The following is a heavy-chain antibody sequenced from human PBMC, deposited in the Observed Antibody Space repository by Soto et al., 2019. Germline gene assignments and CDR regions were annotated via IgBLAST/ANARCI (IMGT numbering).Heavy chain of an antibody. V-gene: IGHV4-39*01. D-gene: IGHD6-19*01. J-gene: IGHJ5*02. CDR2: IYYSGST. Sequence: QLQMQESGPGLVKPSETLSLTCTVSGGSISSSSYYWGWIRQPPGKGLEWIGSIYYSGSTYYNPSLKSLVTISVDTSKNQFSLKRSSVTAADTAVYYCARLQPLSGWSPKGWFDPWGQGTLVTVSS. CDR3: ARLQPLSGWSPKGWFDP. CDR1: GGSISSSSYY.